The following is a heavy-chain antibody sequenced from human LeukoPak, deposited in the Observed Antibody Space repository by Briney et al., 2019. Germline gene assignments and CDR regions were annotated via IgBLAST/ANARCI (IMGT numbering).Heavy chain of an antibody. Sequence: GGSLRLSCAASGFTFSSYEMNWVRQAPGKGLEWVSYISSSGRTIYYADSVKGRFTFSRDNAKNSLYLQMNSLRAEDTAVYYCAREGPRIITGRYFDLWGRGTLVTVSS. V-gene: IGHV3-48*03. D-gene: IGHD3-22*01. J-gene: IGHJ2*01. CDR1: GFTFSSYE. CDR3: AREGPRIITGRYFDL. CDR2: ISSSGRTI.